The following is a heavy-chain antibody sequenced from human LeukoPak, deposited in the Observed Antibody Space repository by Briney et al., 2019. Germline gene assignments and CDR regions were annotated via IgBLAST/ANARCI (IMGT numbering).Heavy chain of an antibody. CDR1: GGSFSGYY. V-gene: IGHV4-34*01. J-gene: IGHJ6*02. CDR2: INHSGST. CDR3: ARGIITMVRGVIIYYYGMDV. Sequence: SETLSLTCAVYGGSFSGYYWSWIRQPPGKGLEWIGEINHSGSTNYNPSLKSRVTISVDMSKNQFSLKLSSVTAADTAVYYCARGIITMVRGVIIYYYGMDVWGQGTTVTVSS. D-gene: IGHD3-10*01.